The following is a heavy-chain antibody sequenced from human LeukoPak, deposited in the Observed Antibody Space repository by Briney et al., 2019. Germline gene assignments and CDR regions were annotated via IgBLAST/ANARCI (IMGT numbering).Heavy chain of an antibody. J-gene: IGHJ4*02. CDR3: ARSGYLGPDY. D-gene: IGHD2-2*01. CDR2: ISSSGSTI. CDR1: GFTFSTLE. Sequence: GGSLRLSCAASGFTFSTLEMNWVRQAPGKGLEWVSYISSSGSTIYFADSVKGRFTTSRDNAKNSLYLQMNSLRADDTAVYYCARSGYLGPDYWGQGTPVTVPS. V-gene: IGHV3-48*03.